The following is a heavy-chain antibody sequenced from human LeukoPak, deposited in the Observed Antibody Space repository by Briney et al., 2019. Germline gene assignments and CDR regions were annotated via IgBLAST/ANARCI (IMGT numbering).Heavy chain of an antibody. Sequence: KPSETLPLTCAVYGGSFSGYYWSWIRQPPGKGLEWIGEINHSGSTNYNPSLKSRVTISVDTSKNQFSLKLSSVTAADTAVYYCARALTTVVTDWFDPWGQGTLVTVSS. V-gene: IGHV4-34*01. CDR1: GGSFSGYY. CDR3: ARALTTVVTDWFDP. J-gene: IGHJ5*02. D-gene: IGHD4-23*01. CDR2: INHSGST.